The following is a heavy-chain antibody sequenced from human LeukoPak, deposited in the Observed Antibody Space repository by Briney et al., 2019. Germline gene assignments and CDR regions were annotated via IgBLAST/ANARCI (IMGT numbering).Heavy chain of an antibody. V-gene: IGHV3-66*01. CDR1: GFTVSSNF. J-gene: IGHJ4*02. CDR2: IYSGGTT. CDR3: ASSLYYYVLDY. Sequence: GGSLRLSCAASGFTVSSNFMSWVRQAPGKGLEWVSVIYSGGTTYYADSVKGRFTISRDNSKNTLYLQMNSLRAEDTAVYYCASSLYYYVLDYWGQGTLVTVSS. D-gene: IGHD3-10*02.